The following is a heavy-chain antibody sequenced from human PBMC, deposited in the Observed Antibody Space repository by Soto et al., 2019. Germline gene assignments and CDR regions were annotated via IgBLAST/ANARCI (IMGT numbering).Heavy chain of an antibody. J-gene: IGHJ4*01. V-gene: IGHV1-46*01. CDR2: ISPSGDRT. CDR1: GYTFTSYR. CDR3: ARDGGNYGDDDY. Sequence: SSVKVSCKASGYTFTSYRMDWVRQAPGQGLEWMGKISPSGDRTWFAQKFRGRVTMTRDTSTSTDYMELSSLRSEDTAVYYCARDGGNYGDDDYWG. D-gene: IGHD4-17*01.